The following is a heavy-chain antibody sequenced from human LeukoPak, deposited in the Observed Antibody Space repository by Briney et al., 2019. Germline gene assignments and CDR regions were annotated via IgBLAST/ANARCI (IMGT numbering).Heavy chain of an antibody. CDR2: ISSSSSYI. Sequence: TGGSLRLSCAASGFTFSSYSMNWVRQAPGKGLEWVSSISSSSSYIYYADSVKGRFTISRDNAKNSLYLQMNSLRAEDTAVYYCARDSPRITGARSFDYWGQGTLVTVSS. CDR3: ARDSPRITGARSFDY. J-gene: IGHJ4*02. CDR1: GFTFSSYS. V-gene: IGHV3-21*04. D-gene: IGHD1-20*01.